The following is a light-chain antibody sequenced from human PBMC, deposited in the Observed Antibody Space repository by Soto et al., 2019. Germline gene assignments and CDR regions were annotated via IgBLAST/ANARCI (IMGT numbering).Light chain of an antibody. Sequence: QSALTQPPSASGSPGQSVTISCTGNSSDVGGYNYVSWYQQHPGKAPKLMIYEVNKRPSGVPDRFSGSKSGNTASLTVSGLQGEDEADYYCSSYAGSNKLLFGGGTQLTVL. CDR2: EVN. CDR1: SSDVGGYNY. CDR3: SSYAGSNKLL. J-gene: IGLJ2*01. V-gene: IGLV2-8*01.